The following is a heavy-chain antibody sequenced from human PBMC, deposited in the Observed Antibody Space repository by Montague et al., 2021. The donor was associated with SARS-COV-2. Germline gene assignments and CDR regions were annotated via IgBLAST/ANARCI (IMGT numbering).Heavy chain of an antibody. CDR1: DFSFKNYE. D-gene: IGHD2-15*01. CDR2: ISYSGSTK. Sequence: SLRLSCAASDFSFKNYEMNRVRQAPGRGLEWVSYISYSGSTKYYADSVKGRFTISRDNAKASLFLQMNSLRVEDTAIYYCTRDESETSGFDFWGQGTPVTVSS. CDR3: TRDESETSGFDF. J-gene: IGHJ4*02. V-gene: IGHV3-48*03.